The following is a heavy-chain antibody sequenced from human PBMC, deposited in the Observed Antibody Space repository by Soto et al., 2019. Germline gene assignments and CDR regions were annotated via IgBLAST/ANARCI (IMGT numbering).Heavy chain of an antibody. J-gene: IGHJ3*02. D-gene: IGHD3-22*01. V-gene: IGHV4-59*01. CDR3: ARRYYYDSSGYPSDAFAI. CDR1: GGSISSYY. Sequence: QVQLQESGPGLVKPSETLSLTCTVSGGSISSYYWSWIRQPPGKVLEWIGYIYYSGSTNYNPSLKSRGTISEDTYKNPFSLTLSSVTAADTAVYSCARRYYYDSSGYPSDAFAIWGQGTMVTVSP. CDR2: IYYSGST.